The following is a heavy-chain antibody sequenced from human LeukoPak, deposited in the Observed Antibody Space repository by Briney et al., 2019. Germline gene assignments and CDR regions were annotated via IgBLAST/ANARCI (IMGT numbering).Heavy chain of an antibody. D-gene: IGHD2-2*01. V-gene: IGHV4-4*02. CDR3: ARDRVAAAGRGIDY. CDR2: IYHSGST. J-gene: IGHJ4*02. CDR1: GGSISSSNW. Sequence: PSETLSLTCAVSGGSISSSNWWSWVRPPPGKGLEWIGEIYHSGSTNYNPSLKSRVTISIDKSKNKFSLKLSSVTAADTAVYSCARDRVAAAGRGIDYWGEGTLVTLSS.